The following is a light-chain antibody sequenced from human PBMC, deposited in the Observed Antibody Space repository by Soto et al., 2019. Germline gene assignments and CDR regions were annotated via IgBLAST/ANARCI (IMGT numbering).Light chain of an antibody. CDR3: CQHGGSTRT. V-gene: IGKV3-20*01. CDR2: CAS. CDR1: QSVSSNY. Sequence: EIVLTQSPGTLSLSPGERATLSCRASQSVSSNYLAWYQQQHAQAPSLILHCASTRAAGVLDGIFGGGAGTEFIPSISRLLHEDFAVDYCCQHGGSTRTFGQGTKVDIK. J-gene: IGKJ1*01.